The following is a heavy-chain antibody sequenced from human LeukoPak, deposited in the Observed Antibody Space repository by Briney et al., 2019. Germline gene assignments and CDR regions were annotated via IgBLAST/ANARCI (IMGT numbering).Heavy chain of an antibody. CDR2: ISSSSSYI. V-gene: IGHV3-21*01. J-gene: IGHJ4*02. CDR1: GFTFSSYS. CDR3: ARVRGSTWLQSHIFDY. Sequence: GGSLRLSCAASGFTFSSYSMNWVRQAPGEGLEWVSSISSSSSYIYYADSVKGRFTISRDNAKNSLYLQMNSLRAEDTAVYYCARVRGSTWLQSHIFDYWGQGTLVTVSS. D-gene: IGHD5-24*01.